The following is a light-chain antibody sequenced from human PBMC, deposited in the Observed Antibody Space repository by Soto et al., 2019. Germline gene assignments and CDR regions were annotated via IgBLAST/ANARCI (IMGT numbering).Light chain of an antibody. J-gene: IGLJ1*01. Sequence: QSVLTQPASVSGSPGQSITISCTGTSSDVGVYNYVSWYQQHPGKAPKLMIYEVTNRPSGVSNRLSGSKSGNAASLTISGLQAEDGADYYCSSYTSSSTYVFGTGTKVTVL. CDR1: SSDVGVYNY. V-gene: IGLV2-14*01. CDR3: SSYTSSSTYV. CDR2: EVT.